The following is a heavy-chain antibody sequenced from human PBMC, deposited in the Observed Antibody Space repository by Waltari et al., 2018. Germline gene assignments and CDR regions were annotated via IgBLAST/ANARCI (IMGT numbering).Heavy chain of an antibody. CDR2: MSGSGGST. Sequence: EVQLLESGGGLVQPGGSLRLSCAASGFTFSSYAMSWVRQAPGKGREWVSAMSGSGGSTYYADSVKGRFTISRDNSKNTLYLQMNSLRAEDTAVYYCAKDQRKGSTPSGDYWGQGTLVTVSS. V-gene: IGHV3-23*01. D-gene: IGHD2-15*01. J-gene: IGHJ4*02. CDR1: GFTFSSYA. CDR3: AKDQRKGSTPSGDY.